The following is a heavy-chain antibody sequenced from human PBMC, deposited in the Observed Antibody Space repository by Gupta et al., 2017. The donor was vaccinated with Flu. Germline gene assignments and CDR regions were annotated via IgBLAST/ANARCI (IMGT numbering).Heavy chain of an antibody. D-gene: IGHD2-8*01. J-gene: IGHJ5*02. CDR3: ARGGYCTNGVCAPKYNWFDP. Sequence: GLEWVSAIGTAGDTYYPGSVKGRFTISRENAKNSLYLQMNSLRAGDTAVYYFARGGYCTNGVCAPKYNWFDPWGQGTLVTVSS. CDR2: IGTAGDT. V-gene: IGHV3-13*01.